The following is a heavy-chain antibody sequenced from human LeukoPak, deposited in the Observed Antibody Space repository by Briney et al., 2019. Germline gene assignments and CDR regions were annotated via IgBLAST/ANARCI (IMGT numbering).Heavy chain of an antibody. Sequence: GGSLRLSCAASGFTFDDYAMHWVRQAPGKGLEWVSGISWNSGSIGYADSVRGRFTISRDNAKNSLYLQMNSLRAEDTALYYCAKEYGNWFDPWGQGTLVTVSS. V-gene: IGHV3-9*01. J-gene: IGHJ5*02. CDR2: ISWNSGSI. CDR1: GFTFDDYA. CDR3: AKEYGNWFDP. D-gene: IGHD4-17*01.